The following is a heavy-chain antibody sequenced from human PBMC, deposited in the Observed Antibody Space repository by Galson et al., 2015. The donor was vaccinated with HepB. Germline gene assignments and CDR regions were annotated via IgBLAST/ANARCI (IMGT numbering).Heavy chain of an antibody. Sequence: SLRLSCAASGFTVSSNYMSWVRQAPGKGLEWVSVIYSGGSTYYADSVKGRFTISRDNSKNTLFLQMNSLRAEGTAVYYCARLSGSWYGGWQRSGMDVWGQGTTVTVSS. J-gene: IGHJ6*02. D-gene: IGHD6-13*01. CDR3: ARLSGSWYGGWQRSGMDV. CDR2: IYSGGST. V-gene: IGHV3-53*01. CDR1: GFTVSSNY.